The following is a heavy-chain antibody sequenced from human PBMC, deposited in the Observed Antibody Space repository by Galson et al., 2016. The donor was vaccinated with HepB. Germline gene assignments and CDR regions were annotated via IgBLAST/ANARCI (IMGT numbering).Heavy chain of an antibody. CDR1: GFTFSSYA. CDR3: VKKCRDDSDVYYCIDD. J-gene: IGHJ4*02. Sequence: SLRLSCAASGFTFSSYAMHWVRQAPGKGLEYVSAISSNGGNTYYADYVKGRFNISRDNSKNTLNLQMSSLRAEDTAVYYCVKKCRDDSDVYYCIDDWGQGTLVTVSS. D-gene: IGHD3-22*01. V-gene: IGHV3-64D*06. CDR2: ISSNGGNT.